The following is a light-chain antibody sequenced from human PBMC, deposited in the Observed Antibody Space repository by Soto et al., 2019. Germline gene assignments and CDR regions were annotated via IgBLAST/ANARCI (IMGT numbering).Light chain of an antibody. J-gene: IGKJ1*01. CDR2: KAS. CDR3: QQYNDNWT. V-gene: IGKV1-5*03. Sequence: DIQMTQSPSTLSASVGDRVTITCRASQSISSWLAWYQQKPGQAPKLLIYKASTLQSGVPSRFSGSGSGIEFTLAISSLQPDDSATYYCQQYNDNWTFGQGTKVEIK. CDR1: QSISSW.